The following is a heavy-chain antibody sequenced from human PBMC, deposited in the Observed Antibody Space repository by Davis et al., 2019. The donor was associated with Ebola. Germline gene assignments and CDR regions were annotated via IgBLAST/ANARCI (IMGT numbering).Heavy chain of an antibody. D-gene: IGHD2-2*01. Sequence: AASVKVSCKASGYTFTSYYMHWVRQAPGQGLEWMGIINPSGGSTSYAQKFQGRVTMTTDRSTSTAYMELSSLRSEDTAVYYCARESRYQLLYVDYWGQGTLVTVSS. V-gene: IGHV1-46*01. CDR2: INPSGGST. J-gene: IGHJ4*02. CDR3: ARESRYQLLYVDY. CDR1: GYTFTSYY.